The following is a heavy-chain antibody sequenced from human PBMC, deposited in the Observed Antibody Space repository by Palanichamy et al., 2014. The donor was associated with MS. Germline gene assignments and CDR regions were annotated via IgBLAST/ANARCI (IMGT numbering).Heavy chain of an antibody. CDR3: ARDGRTPVPGFVLRGIDF. D-gene: IGHD3-10*01. CDR1: GGSITGTNW. J-gene: IGHJ4*02. CDR2: ISHNGIA. Sequence: QVQLQESGPGLVKPSGTLSLICAVSGGSITGTNWWTWVRQSPGKGLEWIGEISHNGIANYNPSLKSRVTISVDISKNHFSLNLTSVTAADTALYYCARDGRTPVPGFVLRGIDFWGRGTLVTVPS. V-gene: IGHV4-4*02.